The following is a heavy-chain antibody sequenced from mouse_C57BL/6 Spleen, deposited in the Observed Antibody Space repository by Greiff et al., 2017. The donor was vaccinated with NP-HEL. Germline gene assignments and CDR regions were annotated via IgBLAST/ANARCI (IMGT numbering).Heavy chain of an antibody. J-gene: IGHJ4*01. CDR2: INPSTGGT. CDR3: ARVVYGNYVDYAMDY. D-gene: IGHD2-1*01. Sequence: VQLQQSGPELVKPGASVKISCKASGYSFTGYYMNWVKQSPEKSLEWIGEINPSTGGTTYNQKFKAKATLTVDKSSSTAYMQLKSLTSEDSAVYYCARVVYGNYVDYAMDYWGQGTSVTVSS. CDR1: GYSFTGYY. V-gene: IGHV1-42*01.